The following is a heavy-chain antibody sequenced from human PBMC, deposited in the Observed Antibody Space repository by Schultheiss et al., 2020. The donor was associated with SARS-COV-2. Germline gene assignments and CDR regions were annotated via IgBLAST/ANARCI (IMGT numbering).Heavy chain of an antibody. CDR3: ARGRAPGDGYNYDY. J-gene: IGHJ4*02. CDR2: IYYSGST. Sequence: SETLSLTCTVSGGSISSYYWSWIRQPPGKGLEWIGYIYYSGSTNYNPSLKSRVTLSVDTSKNQFSLKLSSVTAADTAVYYCARGRAPGDGYNYDYWGQGTLVTVSS. D-gene: IGHD5-24*01. CDR1: GGSISSYY. V-gene: IGHV4-59*12.